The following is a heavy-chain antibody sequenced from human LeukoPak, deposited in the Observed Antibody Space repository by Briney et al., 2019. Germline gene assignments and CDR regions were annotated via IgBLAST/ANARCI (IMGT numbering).Heavy chain of an antibody. J-gene: IGHJ4*02. D-gene: IGHD1-1*01. Sequence: SETLSLTCTVSGGSISSYYWSWIRQPPGKGLEWIGYIYYSGSTNYNPSLKSRVTISVDTSKNQFSLKLSSVTAADTAVYYWARDATGNFDYWGQGTLVTVSS. CDR2: IYYSGST. CDR3: ARDATGNFDY. CDR1: GGSISSYY. V-gene: IGHV4-59*01.